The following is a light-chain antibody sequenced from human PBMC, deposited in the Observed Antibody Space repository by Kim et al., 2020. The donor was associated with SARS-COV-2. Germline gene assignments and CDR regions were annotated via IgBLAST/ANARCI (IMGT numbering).Light chain of an antibody. Sequence: VAISCSRSSPSIGSNTGSWYQKLPGTAPDHLIYSNNQRPSGVPDRFSGCKSGTSASLAISGLQSEDEADYYCAAWDDSLNGLNWVFGGGTQLTVL. CDR1: SPSIGSNT. CDR2: SNN. V-gene: IGLV1-44*01. CDR3: AAWDDSLNGLNWV. J-gene: IGLJ3*02.